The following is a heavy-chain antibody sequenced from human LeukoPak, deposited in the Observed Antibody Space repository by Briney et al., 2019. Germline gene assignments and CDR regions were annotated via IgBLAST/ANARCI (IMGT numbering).Heavy chain of an antibody. J-gene: IGHJ4*02. Sequence: ASVKVSCKTSGYTFTSYRISWVRQAPGQGLEWMGWISAYNGNTNYAQRLQGRVTMTTDTSTSTAYMELRSLRSDDTAVYYCARDVVVGASLDYWGQGTLVTVSS. CDR1: GYTFTSYR. V-gene: IGHV1-18*01. D-gene: IGHD2-15*01. CDR2: ISAYNGNT. CDR3: ARDVVVGASLDY.